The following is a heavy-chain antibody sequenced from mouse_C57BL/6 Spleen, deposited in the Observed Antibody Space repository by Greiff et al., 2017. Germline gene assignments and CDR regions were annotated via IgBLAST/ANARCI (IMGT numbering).Heavy chain of an antibody. CDR3: ARGPGTLRAMGY. CDR2: ISDGGSYT. J-gene: IGHJ4*01. Sequence: EVQLVESGGGLVKPGGSLKLSCAASGFTFSSYAMSWVRQTPEKRLEWVATISDGGSYTYYPDNVKGRFTISRDNAKNKLYLQMSHLKSEDTAMYYCARGPGTLRAMGYWGQGTSVTVSS. D-gene: IGHD1-1*01. CDR1: GFTFSSYA. V-gene: IGHV5-4*01.